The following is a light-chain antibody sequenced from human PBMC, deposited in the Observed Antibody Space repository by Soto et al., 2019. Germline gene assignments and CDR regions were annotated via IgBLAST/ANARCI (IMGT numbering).Light chain of an antibody. Sequence: DIALTQSPGTLSLSPGERATLSCRASQTVRSNFLAWYQRKPGQTPRLLIYGASSRATGIPDRFSGSGSGSDVTLTISRLDPEDFAVYYCQHYATYPLTFGGGTKVEI. CDR3: QHYATYPLT. CDR1: QTVRSNF. V-gene: IGKV3-20*01. CDR2: GAS. J-gene: IGKJ4*01.